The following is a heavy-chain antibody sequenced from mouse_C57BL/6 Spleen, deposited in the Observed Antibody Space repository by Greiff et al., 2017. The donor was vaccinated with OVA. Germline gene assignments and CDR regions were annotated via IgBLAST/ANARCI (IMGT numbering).Heavy chain of an antibody. CDR2: IDPNSGGT. CDR3: AREEGYYYGSRDAMDY. D-gene: IGHD1-1*01. CDR1: GYTFTSYW. J-gene: IGHJ4*01. Sequence: QVQLQQSGAELVKPGASVKLSCKASGYTFTSYWMHWVKRRPGRGLEWIGRIDPNSGGTKYNEKFKSKATMTVDKPSSTAYMQLSSLTSEDSAVYYCAREEGYYYGSRDAMDYWGQGTSVTVSS. V-gene: IGHV1-72*01.